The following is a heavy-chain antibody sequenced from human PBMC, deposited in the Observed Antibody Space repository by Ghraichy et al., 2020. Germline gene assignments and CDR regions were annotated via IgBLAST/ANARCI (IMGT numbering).Heavy chain of an antibody. D-gene: IGHD2-15*01. V-gene: IGHV3-23*01. CDR1: GFTFSSYA. J-gene: IGHJ5*02. Sequence: GESLNISCAASGFTFSSYAMSWVRQAPGKGLEWVSTIGSSGGSTYHADSVKGRFTVSRDNSKNTLFMQMSSLRAEDPAVYYCAKSWGYCSGGAGPPYNWFDPSGQGTLVTVSS. CDR3: AKSWGYCSGGAGPPYNWFDP. CDR2: IGSSGGST.